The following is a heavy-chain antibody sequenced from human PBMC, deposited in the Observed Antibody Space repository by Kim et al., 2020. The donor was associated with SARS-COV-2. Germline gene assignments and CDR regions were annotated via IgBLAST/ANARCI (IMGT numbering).Heavy chain of an antibody. D-gene: IGHD3-22*01. V-gene: IGHV4-59*01. CDR1: GGSISSYY. Sequence: SETLSLTCTVSGGSISSYYWSWIRQPPGKGLEWIGYIYYSGSTNYNPSLKSRVTISVDTSKNQFSLKLSSVTAADTAVYYCARGRGYYDSSGYYSPGAFDIWGQGTMVTVSS. J-gene: IGHJ3*02. CDR2: IYYSGST. CDR3: ARGRGYYDSSGYYSPGAFDI.